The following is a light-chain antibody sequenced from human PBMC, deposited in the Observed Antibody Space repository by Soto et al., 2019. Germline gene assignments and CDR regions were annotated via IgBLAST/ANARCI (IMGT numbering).Light chain of an antibody. V-gene: IGLV1-44*01. Sequence: QPVLTQPPSASGTPGQRVTISCSGSRSNIGSNTVNWYQQLPGTAPQLLIYSTDQRPSGVPGRFSGSKSGTSASLAISALQSEDEAGYYCVSWDDSLNGHVFGTGTKLTVL. CDR3: VSWDDSLNGHV. J-gene: IGLJ1*01. CDR2: STD. CDR1: RSNIGSNT.